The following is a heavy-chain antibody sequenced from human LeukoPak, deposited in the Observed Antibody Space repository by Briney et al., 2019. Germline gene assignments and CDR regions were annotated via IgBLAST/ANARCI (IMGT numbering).Heavy chain of an antibody. CDR3: VRELTTVTTGAFDI. V-gene: IGHV1-2*02. CDR1: GYTFTVYY. J-gene: IGHJ3*02. Sequence: ASVTVSFTASGYTFTVYYMHWVRQAPGQGNECVGWINPKSGGTNYARQFQGRVTMTRDTSISTAYMELRGLRSDDTAVYYCVRELTTVTTGAFDIWGQGTMVTVSS. D-gene: IGHD4-11*01. CDR2: INPKSGGT.